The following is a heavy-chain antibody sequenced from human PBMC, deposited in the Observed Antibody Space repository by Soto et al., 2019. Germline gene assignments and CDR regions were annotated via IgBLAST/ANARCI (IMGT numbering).Heavy chain of an antibody. Sequence: SETLSLTCAVSGGSFSDYHWSWIRQPPGKGLEWVGEINHSGGTNYNPSLKSRVTISVDTSKNQFSLRLSSVTAADTVVYYCARALAVPGYYFDYWGQGTLVTVSS. CDR3: ARALAVPGYYFDY. V-gene: IGHV4-34*01. D-gene: IGHD6-19*01. CDR2: INHSGGT. J-gene: IGHJ4*02. CDR1: GGSFSDYH.